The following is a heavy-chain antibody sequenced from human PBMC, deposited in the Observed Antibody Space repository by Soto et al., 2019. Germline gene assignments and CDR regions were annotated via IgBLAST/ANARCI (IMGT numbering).Heavy chain of an antibody. J-gene: IGHJ2*01. CDR3: ASQAGCIGLSAACISPHGDWYFDR. Sequence: QLQLQESGPGLVKPSETLSLTCTVSGGSISSSSYYWGWIRQPPGKGLEWIGSIYYSGSTYYNPSLKSRVTLSVDTSQNQFSLKLGSETAADTAVFYCASQAGCIGLSAACISPHGDWYFDRWGRGTLGTVSS. D-gene: IGHD6-13*01. CDR2: IYYSGST. V-gene: IGHV4-39*01. CDR1: GGSISSSSYY.